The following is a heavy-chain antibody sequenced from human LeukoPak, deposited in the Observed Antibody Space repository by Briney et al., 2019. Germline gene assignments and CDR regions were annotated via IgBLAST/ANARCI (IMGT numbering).Heavy chain of an antibody. CDR3: AKYRYGSGYY. V-gene: IGHV4-4*07. J-gene: IGHJ4*02. Sequence: KPSETLSLTCSVSGDSITYFYWSWIRQAAGKGLEWIGRVSSSGSTDYNASLKSRVTMSVDTSKNQLSLKMISVTAADTAVYYCAKYRYGSGYYWGQGTLVTVSS. D-gene: IGHD3-10*01. CDR2: VSSSGST. CDR1: GDSITYFY.